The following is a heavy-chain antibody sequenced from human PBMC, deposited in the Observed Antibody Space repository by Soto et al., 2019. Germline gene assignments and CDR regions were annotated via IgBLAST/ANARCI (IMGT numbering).Heavy chain of an antibody. V-gene: IGHV3-23*01. J-gene: IGHJ2*01. Sequence: EVQLLESGGDLVQPGGSLRLSCAASGFTFSSYAMSWVRQDPRKGLGWVSTVDRSGSNPYYTDSVKGRFTISRDNSKSTLFLQMNSLTAEDTGVYYCAKIGDPTYGNWYFDLWGRGTLITVSS. CDR2: VDRSGSNP. CDR3: AKIGDPTYGNWYFDL. D-gene: IGHD3-10*01. CDR1: GFTFSSYA.